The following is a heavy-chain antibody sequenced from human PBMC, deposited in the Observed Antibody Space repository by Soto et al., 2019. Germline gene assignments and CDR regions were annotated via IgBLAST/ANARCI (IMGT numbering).Heavy chain of an antibody. V-gene: IGHV1-69*13. Sequence: SVKVSCKASGGTLSSYAISWVRQAPGQGLEWMGGIIPIFGTANYAQKFQGRVTITADESTSTAYMELSSLRSEDTAVYYCATQMMSSGYYYFDYWGQGTLVTVSS. D-gene: IGHD3-22*01. J-gene: IGHJ4*02. CDR3: ATQMMSSGYYYFDY. CDR1: GGTLSSYA. CDR2: IIPIFGTA.